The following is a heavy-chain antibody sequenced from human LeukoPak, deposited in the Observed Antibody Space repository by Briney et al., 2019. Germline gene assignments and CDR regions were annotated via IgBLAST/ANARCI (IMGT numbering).Heavy chain of an antibody. CDR3: ARDHRGGLNWFDP. CDR1: GYTFTGYY. CDR2: INPNGGGT. J-gene: IGHJ5*02. Sequence: ASVKVSCKASGYTFTGYYMHWVRQAPGQGLEWMGWINPNGGGTNYAQKFQGRVTMTRDTSISTAYMELSRLRSDDTAVYYCARDHRGGLNWFDPWGQGTLVTVSS. D-gene: IGHD3-10*01. V-gene: IGHV1-2*02.